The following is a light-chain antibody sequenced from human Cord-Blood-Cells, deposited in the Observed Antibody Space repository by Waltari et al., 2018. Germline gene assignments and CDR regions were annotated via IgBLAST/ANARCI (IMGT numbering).Light chain of an antibody. V-gene: IGLV2-14*01. CDR2: DVS. CDR3: SSYTSSSTWV. CDR1: SSDVGGNNY. Sequence: QSALTQPAPASGSPGQSITIPRTGTSSDVGGNNYASWYQQHPGKAPKLMIYDVSNRPSGVSNRFSGSKSGNTASLTISGLQAEDEADYYCSSYTSSSTWVFGGGTKLTVL. J-gene: IGLJ3*02.